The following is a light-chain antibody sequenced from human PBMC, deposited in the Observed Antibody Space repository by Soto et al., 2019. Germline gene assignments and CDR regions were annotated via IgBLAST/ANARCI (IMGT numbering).Light chain of an antibody. V-gene: IGKV3-20*01. Sequence: IVLTQSPGTLSLSPGERATLSCRASQSVTSNFLAWYQQKPGQAPRLLIYGASSRATGIPDRFSGSGSGTDFTLTISRLEPEDSAVYYCQQYGNSPLPFGGGAKVEIK. J-gene: IGKJ4*01. CDR2: GAS. CDR1: QSVTSNF. CDR3: QQYGNSPLP.